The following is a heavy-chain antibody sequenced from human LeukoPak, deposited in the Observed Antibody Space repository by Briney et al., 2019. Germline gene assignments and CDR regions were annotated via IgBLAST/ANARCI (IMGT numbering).Heavy chain of an antibody. CDR2: INPISGGT. Sequence: GASVKVSCKASGYSFTGYYIHWVRQAPGQGLEWMAWINPISGGTNYAQKFQGRVTLTSDTSISTAYMELTGLRSDDTAVYYCARTEYNASPVDFWGQGTLVTVSS. CDR3: ARTEYNASPVDF. CDR1: GYSFTGYY. J-gene: IGHJ4*02. V-gene: IGHV1-2*02. D-gene: IGHD1-14*01.